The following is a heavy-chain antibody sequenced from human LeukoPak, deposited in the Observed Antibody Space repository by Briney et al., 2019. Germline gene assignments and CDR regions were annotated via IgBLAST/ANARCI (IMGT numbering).Heavy chain of an antibody. Sequence: GGSLRLSCAASGFSFITYNMNWVRQAPGKGLEWVSSISSTSSYIYYADSVKGRFTISRDNTKNSLYLQMHSLRAEDTAVYYCVRRQNYYDSSGFDYWGQGTLVTVSS. CDR1: GFSFITYN. CDR2: ISSTSSYI. V-gene: IGHV3-21*01. D-gene: IGHD3-22*01. J-gene: IGHJ4*02. CDR3: VRRQNYYDSSGFDY.